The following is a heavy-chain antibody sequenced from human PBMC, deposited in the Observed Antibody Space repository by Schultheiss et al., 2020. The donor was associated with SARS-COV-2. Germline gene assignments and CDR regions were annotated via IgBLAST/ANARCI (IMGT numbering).Heavy chain of an antibody. CDR3: ARYYYYDSSGFDY. J-gene: IGHJ4*02. D-gene: IGHD3-22*01. CDR2: IYHSGPT. Sequence: SETLSLTCAVSGYSISSGYYWGWIRQPPGKGLEWIGSIYHSGPTYYNPSLKSRVTISLDTSKNQFSLKLSSVTAADTAVYYCARYYYYDSSGFDYWGQGTLVTVSS. V-gene: IGHV4-38-2*01. CDR1: GYSISSGYY.